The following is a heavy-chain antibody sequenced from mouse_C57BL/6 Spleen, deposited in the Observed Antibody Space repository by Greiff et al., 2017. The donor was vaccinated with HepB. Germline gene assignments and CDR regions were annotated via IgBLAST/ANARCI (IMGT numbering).Heavy chain of an antibody. CDR2: IYPGDGDT. V-gene: IGHV1-80*01. D-gene: IGHD1-1*01. Sequence: VQLQQSGAELVKPGASVKISCKASGYAFSSYWINWVKQRPGKGLEWIGQIYPGDGDTNYNGKFKGKATLTADKSSSTAYMQLSSLTSEDSAVYFCARSYYGSSYNAMDYWGQGTSVTVSS. J-gene: IGHJ4*01. CDR1: GYAFSSYW. CDR3: ARSYYGSSYNAMDY.